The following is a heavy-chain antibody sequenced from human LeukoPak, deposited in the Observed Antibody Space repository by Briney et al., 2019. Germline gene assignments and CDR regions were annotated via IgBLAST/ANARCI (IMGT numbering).Heavy chain of an antibody. CDR3: GREDRIVLGNDALDI. D-gene: IGHD2-2*01. CDR2: ISGDGRTI. J-gene: IGHJ3*02. V-gene: IGHV3-74*01. CDR1: GFTFSSCA. Sequence: GGSLRLSCAASGFTFSSCAMSWVRQAPGKGLVWVSRISGDGRTISYADSVKGRVTISIDNANNTLSLQMNSLRGEDTAVYYCGREDRIVLGNDALDIWGQGSMVTVSS.